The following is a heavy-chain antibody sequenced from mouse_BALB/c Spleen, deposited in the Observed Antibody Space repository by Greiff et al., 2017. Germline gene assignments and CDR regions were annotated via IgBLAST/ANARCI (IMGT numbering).Heavy chain of an antibody. CDR3: ARGGVYGSSPFAY. J-gene: IGHJ3*01. CDR2: ISSGSSTI. D-gene: IGHD1-1*01. Sequence: DVKLVESGGGLVQPGGSRKLSCAASGFTFSSFGMHWVRQAPEKGLEWVAYISSGSSTIYYADTVKGRFTISRDNPKNTLFLQMTSLRSEDTAMYYCARGGVYGSSPFAYWGQGTLVTVSA. V-gene: IGHV5-17*02. CDR1: GFTFSSFG.